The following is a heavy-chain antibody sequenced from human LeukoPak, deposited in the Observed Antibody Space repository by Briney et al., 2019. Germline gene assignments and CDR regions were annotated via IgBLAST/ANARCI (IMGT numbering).Heavy chain of an antibody. CDR2: IYYSGST. CDR1: GGAISSSSYY. J-gene: IGHJ4*02. V-gene: IGHV4-61*05. Sequence: PSETLSLTCTVSGGAISSSSYYWGWIRQPPGKGLEWIGYIYYSGSTNYNPSLKSRVTISVDTSKNQFSLKLSSVTAADTAVYYCARSKYYYGLVDPGEFDYWGQGTLVTVSS. D-gene: IGHD3-10*01. CDR3: ARSKYYYGLVDPGEFDY.